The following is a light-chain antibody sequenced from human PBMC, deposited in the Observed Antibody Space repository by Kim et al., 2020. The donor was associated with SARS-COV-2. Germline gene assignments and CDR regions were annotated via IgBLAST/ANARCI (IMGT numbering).Light chain of an antibody. Sequence: SLSPGQSATLSCTASQSISIYCAWYQQTPGQAPRLLLYDASNRATGIPARFSGSGSGTDFTLTISSLEPEDCAVYYCQQRSNWPLTFGGGTKLEIK. CDR1: QSISIY. J-gene: IGKJ4*01. CDR2: DAS. V-gene: IGKV3-11*01. CDR3: QQRSNWPLT.